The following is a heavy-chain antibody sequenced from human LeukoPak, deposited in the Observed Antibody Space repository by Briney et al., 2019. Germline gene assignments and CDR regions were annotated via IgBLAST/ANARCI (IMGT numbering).Heavy chain of an antibody. D-gene: IGHD5-18*01. CDR2: IDHSGTT. CDR3: ARNWRVYNYAQEEYYYYGMDV. Sequence: SETLSLTCTVSGGSISSGGYYWGWIRQAPGQGLEWIGTIDHSGTTYYNPSLESRLTISRDTSKNHFSLKLNSVTAADTAVYYCARNWRVYNYAQEEYYYYGMDVWGQGTTVTVSS. J-gene: IGHJ6*02. V-gene: IGHV4-39*02. CDR1: GGSISSGGYY.